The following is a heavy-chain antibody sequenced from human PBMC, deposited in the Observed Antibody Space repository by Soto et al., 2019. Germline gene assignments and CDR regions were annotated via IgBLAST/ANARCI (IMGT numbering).Heavy chain of an antibody. CDR1: GGAFSSVD. V-gene: IGHV1-69*01. D-gene: IGHD2-15*01. J-gene: IGHJ6*02. CDR3: VRGLTEGYYGVEV. CDR2: IIPLFGTT. Sequence: QVQLVQSGAEVKKPGSAVKVSCKASGGAFSSVDISWVRQAPGQGLDWMGGIIPLFGTTNYAEKFQGRGTITEDASTSTAFMELSSLTSEDPAVYYCVRGLTEGYYGVEVWGQGTTVIVSS.